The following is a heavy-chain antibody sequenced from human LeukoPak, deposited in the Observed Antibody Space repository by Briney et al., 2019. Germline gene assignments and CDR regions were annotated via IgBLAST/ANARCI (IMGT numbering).Heavy chain of an antibody. J-gene: IGHJ4*02. CDR2: ISSSGSTI. D-gene: IGHD1-1*01. CDR1: GFTFSDYY. V-gene: IGHV3-11*01. Sequence: GGSLRLSCAASGFTFSDYYMSWIRQAPGKGLEWVSYISSSGSTIYYADPVKGRFTISRDNAKNSLYLQMNSLRAEDTAVYYCASRLWKDGDQDYWGQGTLVTVSS. CDR3: ASRLWKDGDQDY.